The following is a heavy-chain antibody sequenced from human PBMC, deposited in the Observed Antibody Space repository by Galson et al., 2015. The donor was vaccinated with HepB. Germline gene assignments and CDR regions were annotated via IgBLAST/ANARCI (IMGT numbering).Heavy chain of an antibody. V-gene: IGHV3-49*03. CDR2: IRIKAYGETT. Sequence: SLRLSCATSGFNFGDYAVSWFRQAPGKGLEWVGFIRIKAYGETTEYATPVKGRFTIPRDDSKGIAYLQMNSLKTEDTAVYFCAGDIGSGTYYRGYLYCHFGMDVWGQGTTVTVSS. CDR1: GFNFGDYA. D-gene: IGHD3-10*01. CDR3: AGDIGSGTYYRGYLYCHFGMDV. J-gene: IGHJ6*02.